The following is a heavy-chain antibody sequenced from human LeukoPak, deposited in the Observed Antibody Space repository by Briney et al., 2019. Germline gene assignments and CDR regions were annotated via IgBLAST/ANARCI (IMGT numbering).Heavy chain of an antibody. V-gene: IGHV1-69*05. Sequence: SVKVSCKASGGTFSSYAISWVRQAPGQGLEWMGRIIPIFGTANYAQKFQGRVTITTDESTSTAYMELSSLRSEDTAVYYRARPKAEYYYDSSGYFQFDYWGQGTLVTVSS. J-gene: IGHJ4*02. CDR3: ARPKAEYYYDSSGYFQFDY. CDR1: GGTFSSYA. CDR2: IIPIFGTA. D-gene: IGHD3-22*01.